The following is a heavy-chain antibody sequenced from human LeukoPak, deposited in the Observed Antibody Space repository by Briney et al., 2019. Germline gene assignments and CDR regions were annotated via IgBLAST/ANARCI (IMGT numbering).Heavy chain of an antibody. CDR2: ISSNGGST. CDR3: ARAWFGEEVAFDI. D-gene: IGHD3-10*01. V-gene: IGHV3-64*01. CDR1: VFTFRSYA. Sequence: PGGSLRLSCAASVFTFRSYAMHGVRQAPGKGREYVSGISSNGGSTYYANSVKGRFTISRDNSKNTLYLQMGSLRAEDMAVYYCARAWFGEEVAFDIWGQGTMVTVSS. J-gene: IGHJ3*02.